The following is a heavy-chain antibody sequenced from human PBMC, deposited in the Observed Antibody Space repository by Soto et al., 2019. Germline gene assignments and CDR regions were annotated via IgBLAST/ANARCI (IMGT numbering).Heavy chain of an antibody. CDR3: ARDSGFSYGRLDHFNN. Sequence: SETLSLTCTVSGGSIGNYYWSWIRQPPGKGLEWIGCVFYSGSTKYNPSLKSRVTISVDTSENQFSLRLTPVTAADTAVYYCARDSGFSYGRLDHFNNWGQGTLVTVSS. J-gene: IGHJ4*02. D-gene: IGHD5-18*01. CDR1: GGSIGNYY. CDR2: VFYSGST. V-gene: IGHV4-59*01.